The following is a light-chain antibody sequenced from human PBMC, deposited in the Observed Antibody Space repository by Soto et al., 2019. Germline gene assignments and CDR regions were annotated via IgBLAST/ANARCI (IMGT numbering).Light chain of an antibody. Sequence: EIVLTQSPGTLSLSPGERATLSCRASQSVSSSYLAWYQRKPGQAPRLLIYLASSRATGVPDRFSGSGSGTDFTLTISRLEAEDFAVYYCQQYGTSPFTFGQGTMLEIK. CDR2: LAS. CDR3: QQYGTSPFT. J-gene: IGKJ2*01. CDR1: QSVSSSY. V-gene: IGKV3-20*01.